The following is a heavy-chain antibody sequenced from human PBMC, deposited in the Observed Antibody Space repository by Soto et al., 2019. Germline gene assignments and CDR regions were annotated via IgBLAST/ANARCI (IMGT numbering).Heavy chain of an antibody. CDR2: ISSSSSI. CDR3: ARRYSSTSRTMDV. D-gene: IGHD6-13*01. CDR1: GFTFSNYY. V-gene: IGHV3-48*02. J-gene: IGHJ6*02. Sequence: GGSLRLSCEASGFTFSNYYMTWVRQAPGKGLEWVSYISSSSSIDYADSVQGRFSISRDNAKSSLYLQMNSLRDEDTAVYYCARRYSSTSRTMDVWGQGTTVTVS.